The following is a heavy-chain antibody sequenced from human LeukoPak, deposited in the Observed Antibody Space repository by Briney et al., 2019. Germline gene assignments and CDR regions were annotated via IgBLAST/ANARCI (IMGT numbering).Heavy chain of an antibody. V-gene: IGHV4-61*01. CDR2: IYYSGST. CDR3: ARDSQGWVDY. Sequence: SETLSLTCTVSGGSISSSSYYWGWIRQPPGKGLEWIGYIYYSGSTNYNPSLKSRVTISVDTSKNQFSLKLSSVTAADTAVYYCARDSQGWVDYWGQGTLVTVSS. CDR1: GGSISSSSYY. D-gene: IGHD6-19*01. J-gene: IGHJ4*02.